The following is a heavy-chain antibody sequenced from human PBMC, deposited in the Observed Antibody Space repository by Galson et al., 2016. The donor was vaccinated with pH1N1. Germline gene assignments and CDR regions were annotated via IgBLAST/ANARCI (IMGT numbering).Heavy chain of an antibody. J-gene: IGHJ6*02. D-gene: IGHD1-1*01. V-gene: IGHV5-51*01. Sequence: QSGAEVKKPGESLKISCKGSGYNFNTYWITWVRQRPGEGLEWMGIIYPGDSDTRDSPSFQGQVTMSADKYISTVYLQWSSLKASDTAIYYCARRETNYGVDVWGQGNTVIVSS. CDR3: ARRETNYGVDV. CDR1: GYNFNTYW. CDR2: IYPGDSDT.